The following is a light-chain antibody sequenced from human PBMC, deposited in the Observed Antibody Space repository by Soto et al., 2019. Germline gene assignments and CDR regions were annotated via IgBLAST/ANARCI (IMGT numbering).Light chain of an antibody. CDR1: QSISNW. Sequence: DIQMTQSPSTLSASVGDRVTITCRASQSISNWLAWYQQRPGKAPKLLIYMASRLEGGVASRFSGSGSGTEFTLTISSLQPDDFATYYCPQYNTYSRTFGQGTKVEIK. CDR2: MAS. J-gene: IGKJ1*01. V-gene: IGKV1-5*03. CDR3: PQYNTYSRT.